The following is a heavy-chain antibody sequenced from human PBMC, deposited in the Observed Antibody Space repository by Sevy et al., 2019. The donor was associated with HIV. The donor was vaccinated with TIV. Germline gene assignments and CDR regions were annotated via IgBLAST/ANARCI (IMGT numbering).Heavy chain of an antibody. Sequence: GGSLRLSCVASRFRFSDYAMSWVRQAPGKGLECVSTVSSSDNSIYYADSVKGRFTISRDNSKNTVYLQMHSLRAEDTAVYYCAKGGILTVHDYWGRGTLVTVSS. CDR3: AKGGILTVHDY. CDR1: RFRFSDYA. V-gene: IGHV3-23*01. D-gene: IGHD3-9*01. J-gene: IGHJ4*02. CDR2: VSSSDNSI.